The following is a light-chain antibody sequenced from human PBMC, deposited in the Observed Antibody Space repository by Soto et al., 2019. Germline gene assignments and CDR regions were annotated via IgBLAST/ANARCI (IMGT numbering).Light chain of an antibody. CDR2: WAS. V-gene: IGKV4-1*01. CDR1: QSVLYSSNNKNY. Sequence: IVMTQSPDSLAVSLGERATINCKSSQSVLYSSNNKNYLAWYQQKPGQPPKLLIYWASTRESGVPDRFRGSGSGTDLDLTIRGLQAEYVAVYYCQQYYSTSHAFTFGPGTKVEIK. J-gene: IGKJ3*01. CDR3: QQYYSTSHAFT.